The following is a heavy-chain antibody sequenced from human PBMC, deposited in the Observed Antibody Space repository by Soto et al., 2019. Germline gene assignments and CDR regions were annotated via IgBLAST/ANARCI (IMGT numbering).Heavy chain of an antibody. CDR1: GFTFSGYA. V-gene: IGHV3-23*01. CDR2: ISGGGDAT. D-gene: IGHD3-10*01. Sequence: EVQLLDSGGGLVQPGGSLRLSCAASGFTFSGYALTWVRQAPGKGLEWVSAISGGGDATFYADSVKGRFTISRDKSKNTLYLQMNTLRAEDTAVYYCARKVSGSTGRPDLWYFDLWGRGTVVTVSS. CDR3: ARKVSGSTGRPDLWYFDL. J-gene: IGHJ2*01.